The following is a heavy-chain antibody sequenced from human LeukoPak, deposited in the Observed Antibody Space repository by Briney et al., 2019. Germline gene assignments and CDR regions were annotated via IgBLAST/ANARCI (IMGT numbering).Heavy chain of an antibody. V-gene: IGHV1-2*02. Sequence: ASVKVSCKASGYTFTGYYMHWVRQAPGQGLEWMGWINPNSGGTNYAQKLQGRVTMTRGTSISTAYMELSRLRSDDTAVYYCARDLTDYYDSSGYLPDYWGQGTLVTVSS. D-gene: IGHD3-22*01. CDR3: ARDLTDYYDSSGYLPDY. CDR1: GYTFTGYY. J-gene: IGHJ4*02. CDR2: INPNSGGT.